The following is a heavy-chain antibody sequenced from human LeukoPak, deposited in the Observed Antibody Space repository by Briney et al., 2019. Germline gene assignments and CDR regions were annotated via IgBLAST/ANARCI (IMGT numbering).Heavy chain of an antibody. J-gene: IGHJ3*02. CDR1: GFTFSSYS. CDR3: ARDSWYCSSTSCYTGKISAFDI. V-gene: IGHV3-21*01. CDR2: ISSSSSYI. Sequence: PGGSLRLSCAASGFTFSSYSMNWVRQAPGKGLEWVSSISSSSSYIYYADSVKGRFTISRDNAKNSLYLQMNSLRAEDTAVYYCARDSWYCSSTSCYTGKISAFDIWGQGTMVTVSS. D-gene: IGHD2-2*02.